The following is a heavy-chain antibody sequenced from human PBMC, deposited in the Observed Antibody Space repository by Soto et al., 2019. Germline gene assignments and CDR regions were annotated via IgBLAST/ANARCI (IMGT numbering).Heavy chain of an antibody. CDR1: GYTFTSYG. Sequence: QVHLVQSGAEVKKPGASVKVSCKASGYTFTSYGITWVRQAPGQGLEWMGWISAHNGNTDYAQKLQGRVIVTRDTSTSTADTELRSLISDDTAVYYCARGRYGDYWGQGALVTVSS. J-gene: IGHJ4*02. CDR3: ARGRYGDY. D-gene: IGHD1-1*01. V-gene: IGHV1-18*01. CDR2: ISAHNGNT.